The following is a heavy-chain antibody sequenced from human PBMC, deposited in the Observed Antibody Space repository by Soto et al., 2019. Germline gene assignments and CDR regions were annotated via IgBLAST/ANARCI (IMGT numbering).Heavy chain of an antibody. CDR2: INPNSGGT. V-gene: IGHV1-2*02. J-gene: IGHJ4*02. CDR3: ASAAVTGTAGLDF. Sequence: ASVKVSCKASGYTFSGFYMHWARQAPGQGLEWMGWINPNSGGTKSAEKFQGRVTMTRDTSISTAYMELSRLTSDDTAVYYCASAAVTGTAGLDFWGQGTQVTVSS. CDR1: GYTFSGFY. D-gene: IGHD6-19*01.